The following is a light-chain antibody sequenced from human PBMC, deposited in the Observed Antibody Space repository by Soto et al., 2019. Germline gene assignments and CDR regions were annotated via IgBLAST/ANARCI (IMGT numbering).Light chain of an antibody. V-gene: IGKV3-20*01. CDR2: GAS. Sequence: EIVLTQSPGTLSLSPGERATLSCRASQSVSSSYLAWYQQKPGQAPRLLIYGASSRATGIPDRFSGSGSGXXXXXXXXXXXXXXXXVYYCHQYXSSPLTFGGGTKVEIK. J-gene: IGKJ4*01. CDR1: QSVSSSY. CDR3: HQYXSSPLT.